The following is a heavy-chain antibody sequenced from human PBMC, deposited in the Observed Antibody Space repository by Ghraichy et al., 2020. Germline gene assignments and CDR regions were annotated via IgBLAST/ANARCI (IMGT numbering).Heavy chain of an antibody. Sequence: ASVKVSCKASGYTFTSYGISWVRQAPGQGLEWMGWISAYNGNTNYAQKLQGRVTMTTDTSTSTAYMELRSLRSDDTAVYYCAMGSSVLWFGEDNYYYYGMDVWGQGTTVTVSS. J-gene: IGHJ6*02. CDR1: GYTFTSYG. V-gene: IGHV1-18*01. CDR3: AMGSSVLWFGEDNYYYYGMDV. D-gene: IGHD3-10*01. CDR2: ISAYNGNT.